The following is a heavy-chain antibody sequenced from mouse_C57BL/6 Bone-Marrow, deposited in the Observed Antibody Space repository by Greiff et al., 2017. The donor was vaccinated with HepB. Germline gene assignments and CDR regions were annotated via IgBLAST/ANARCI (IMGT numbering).Heavy chain of an antibody. D-gene: IGHD1-1*01. Sequence: EVKLVESGGGLVMPGGSLKLSCAASGFTFSDYGMHWVRQAPEKGLEWVAYISSGSSTIYYADTVKGRFTISRDNAKNTLFLQMTSLRSEDTAMYYCARGYYGSSPYWYFDVWGTGTTVTVSS. J-gene: IGHJ1*03. CDR3: ARGYYGSSPYWYFDV. CDR1: GFTFSDYG. V-gene: IGHV5-17*01. CDR2: ISSGSSTI.